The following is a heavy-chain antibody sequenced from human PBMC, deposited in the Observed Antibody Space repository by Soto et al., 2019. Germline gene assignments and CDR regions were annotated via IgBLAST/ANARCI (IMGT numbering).Heavy chain of an antibody. CDR2: INQSGSP. CDR3: AGLGTVAAHREFDP. V-gene: IGHV4-4*02. Sequence: PSETLSLTCAVSSGTISSSNWWTWVRQPPGKGLGWIGEINQSGSPNYNPSLRSRVTISVDKSKSQFFLKLSSVTAADTAIYYCAGLGTVAAHREFDPWGQGTLVTVSS. J-gene: IGHJ5*02. CDR1: SGTISSSNW. D-gene: IGHD2-15*01.